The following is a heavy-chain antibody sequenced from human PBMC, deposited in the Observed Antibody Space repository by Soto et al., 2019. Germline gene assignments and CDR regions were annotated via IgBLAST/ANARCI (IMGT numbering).Heavy chain of an antibody. V-gene: IGHV3-15*07. CDR1: GFSFSDVW. CDR3: TSDLPGITTNYGSYY. CDR2: FKSRADGGTT. Sequence: EVQLVESGGGLVKPGESLRLSCAASGFSFSDVWMNWVRQAPGKGLEWVGRFKSRADGGTTDYAAPVKGRFTISRDDSKNMLSLQMNSRKTDDTAMYFCTSDLPGITTNYGSYYRGQGTLVTVSS. J-gene: IGHJ4*02. D-gene: IGHD3-3*01.